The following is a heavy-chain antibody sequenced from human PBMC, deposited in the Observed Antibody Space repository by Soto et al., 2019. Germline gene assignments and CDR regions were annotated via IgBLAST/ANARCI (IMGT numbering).Heavy chain of an antibody. D-gene: IGHD5-12*01. V-gene: IGHV4-34*01. J-gene: IGHJ6*02. Sequence: QVQLQQWGAGLLKPSETLSLTCAVYGGSFSGYYWSWIRQPPGKGLEWIGEINHSGSTNYNPSLKSRVTISVDTSKNQFSLKLSSVTAADTAVYYCARGRKVATWRGHYGMDVWGQGTTVTVSS. CDR2: INHSGST. CDR3: ARGRKVATWRGHYGMDV. CDR1: GGSFSGYY.